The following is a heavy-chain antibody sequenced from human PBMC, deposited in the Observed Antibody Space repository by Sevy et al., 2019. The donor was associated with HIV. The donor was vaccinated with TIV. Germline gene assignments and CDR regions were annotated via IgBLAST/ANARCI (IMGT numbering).Heavy chain of an antibody. D-gene: IGHD6-13*01. CDR1: GGSISSGGYY. V-gene: IGHV4-61*02. Sequence: SETLSLTCTVSGGSISSGGYYWSWIRQPAGKGLEWIGRIYTSGSTNYNPSLKSRVTISVDTSKNQFSLKLSSVTAADTAVYYCAREGSSWAGWFHPWGQGTLVTVSS. CDR2: IYTSGST. J-gene: IGHJ5*02. CDR3: AREGSSWAGWFHP.